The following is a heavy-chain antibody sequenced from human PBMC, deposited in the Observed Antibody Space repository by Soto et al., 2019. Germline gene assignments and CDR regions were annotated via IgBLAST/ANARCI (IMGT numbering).Heavy chain of an antibody. CDR1: GGSISRSGYY. J-gene: IGHJ4*02. Sequence: QLQLQESGPGLVKPSETLSLTCSVAGGSISRSGYYWCWIRPPPGKGLQWIGRRYSTGTTYYNQSRKSQTIIAVDTYTKRFSLNLSSVTAADTAIYYCERHVFSGRWIDSWGQGTLVTVSS. V-gene: IGHV4-39*01. D-gene: IGHD3-10*01. CDR3: ERHVFSGRWIDS. CDR2: RYSTGTT.